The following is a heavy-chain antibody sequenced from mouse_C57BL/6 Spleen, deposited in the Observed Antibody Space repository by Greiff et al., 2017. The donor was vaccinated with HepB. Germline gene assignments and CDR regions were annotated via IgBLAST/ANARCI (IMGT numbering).Heavy chain of an antibody. CDR2: INYDGSST. V-gene: IGHV5-16*01. J-gene: IGHJ2*01. CDR1: GFTFSDYY. D-gene: IGHD2-4*01. Sequence: EVQRVESEGGLVQPGSSMKLSCTASGFTFSDYYMAWVRQVPEKGLEWVANINYDGSSTYYLDSLKSRFIISRDNAKNILYLQMSSLKSEDTATYYCARAWDYLFDYWGQGTTLTVSS. CDR3: ARAWDYLFDY.